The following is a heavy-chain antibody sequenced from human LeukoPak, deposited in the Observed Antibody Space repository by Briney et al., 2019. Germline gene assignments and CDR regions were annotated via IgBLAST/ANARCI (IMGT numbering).Heavy chain of an antibody. V-gene: IGHV3-53*01. CDR3: ARGAVTRNYFDY. D-gene: IGHD4-17*01. CDR1: GFTASSNY. CDR2: IYSGGST. J-gene: IGHJ4*02. Sequence: HPGGSLRLSCAASGFTASSNYMNWVRQAPGKGLEWVSVIYSGGSTYYADSVKGRFTISRDNSKNTLYLQMNSLRAEDTAVYYCARGAVTRNYFDYWGQGTLVTVSS.